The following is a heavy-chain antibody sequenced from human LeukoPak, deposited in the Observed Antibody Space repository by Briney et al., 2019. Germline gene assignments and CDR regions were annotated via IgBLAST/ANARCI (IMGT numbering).Heavy chain of an antibody. D-gene: IGHD3-3*01. CDR2: INHSGST. V-gene: IGHV4-34*01. CDR1: GGSFSGYY. Sequence: SETLSLTCAVYGGSFSGYYWSWIRQPPGKGLEWIGEINHSGSTNYNPSLKSRVTISVDTSKNQFSLKLSSVTAADTAVYYCARANYDFWSGYYSPLDYSGRGTLVAVSS. J-gene: IGHJ4*02. CDR3: ARANYDFWSGYYSPLDY.